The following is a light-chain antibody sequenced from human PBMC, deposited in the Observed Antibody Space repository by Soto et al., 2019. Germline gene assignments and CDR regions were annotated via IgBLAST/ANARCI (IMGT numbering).Light chain of an antibody. Sequence: EIVMTQSPATLSVSPGGRATLSCRASQSIGDTLAWYQQKPGQAPRLLIYGASSRVTGFPARFSGSGSGTDFTLTIGSLQSVDFAVYYCQEYDTWPWAFGQGTKVEIK. CDR3: QEYDTWPWA. CDR2: GAS. V-gene: IGKV3-15*01. CDR1: QSIGDT. J-gene: IGKJ1*01.